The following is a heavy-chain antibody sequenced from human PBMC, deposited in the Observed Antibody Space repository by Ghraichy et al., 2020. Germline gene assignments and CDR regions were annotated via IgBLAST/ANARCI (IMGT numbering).Heavy chain of an antibody. D-gene: IGHD2-15*01. CDR3: ARDPGYCSGGRCFGDAFDL. Sequence: GGSLRLSCAASGFTFSSYDMNWVRQAPGKGLEWVSYISTSSSYIYYADSVKGRFIISRDNAKNSLSLQMNSLRAEDTAMYYCARDPGYCSGGRCFGDAFDLWGQATMVTVSS. CDR1: GFTFSSYD. V-gene: IGHV3-21*01. J-gene: IGHJ3*01. CDR2: ISTSSSYI.